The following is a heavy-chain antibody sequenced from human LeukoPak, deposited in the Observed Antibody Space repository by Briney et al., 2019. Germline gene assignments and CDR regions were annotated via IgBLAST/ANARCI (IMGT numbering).Heavy chain of an antibody. CDR3: ARVKSERTSYSSGWYYFDY. J-gene: IGHJ4*02. V-gene: IGHV1-69*04. CDR2: IIPILGIA. Sequence: SVKVSCKASGGTFSSYAISWVRQAPGQGLEWMGRIIPILGIANYAQKFQGRVTITADKSTSTAYMELSSLRSEDTAVYYCARVKSERTSYSSGWYYFDYWGQGTLVTVSS. D-gene: IGHD6-19*01. CDR1: GGTFSSYA.